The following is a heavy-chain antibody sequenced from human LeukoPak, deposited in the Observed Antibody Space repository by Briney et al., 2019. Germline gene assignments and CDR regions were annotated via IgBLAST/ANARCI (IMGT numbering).Heavy chain of an antibody. J-gene: IGHJ4*02. CDR2: ISGSGDST. V-gene: IGHV3-23*01. CDR1: GFTFSNYA. CDR3: AMDSRSGAAHYFDY. Sequence: GGSLRLSCAASGFTFSNYAMSWVRQAPGKGLEWVSFISGSGDSTYYADSVKGRFTISRDNSKNTLYLQMTSLRAEDTAVYYCAMDSRSGAAHYFDYWGQGTLVTVSS. D-gene: IGHD1-14*01.